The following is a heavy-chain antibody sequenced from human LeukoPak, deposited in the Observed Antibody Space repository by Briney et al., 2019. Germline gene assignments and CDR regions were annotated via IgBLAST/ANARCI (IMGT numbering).Heavy chain of an antibody. CDR3: ARHRIAAADDAFEI. Sequence: SETLSLTCTVSGGSISSSSYYWGWIRQPPGKGLEWIRTIYYSGSTYYNPSLKSRVTISVDTSKNLFSLNLSSVTAADTAIYYCARHRIAAADDAFEIWGQGTMVTVSS. CDR2: IYYSGST. V-gene: IGHV4-39*01. J-gene: IGHJ3*02. CDR1: GGSISSSSYY. D-gene: IGHD6-13*01.